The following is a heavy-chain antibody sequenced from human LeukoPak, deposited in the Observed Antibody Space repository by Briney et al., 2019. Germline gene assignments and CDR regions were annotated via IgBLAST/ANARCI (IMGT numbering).Heavy chain of an antibody. CDR2: ISSSSTI. D-gene: IGHD4-17*01. J-gene: IGHJ4*02. CDR3: ARESLRVFDY. Sequence: GGSLRLSCAASGFTFSSYSMNWVRQAPGKGLEWVSCISSSSTIYYADSVKGRFTISRDNAKNSLYLQMNSLRDEDTAVYYCARESLRVFDYWGQGTLVTVSS. V-gene: IGHV3-48*02. CDR1: GFTFSSYS.